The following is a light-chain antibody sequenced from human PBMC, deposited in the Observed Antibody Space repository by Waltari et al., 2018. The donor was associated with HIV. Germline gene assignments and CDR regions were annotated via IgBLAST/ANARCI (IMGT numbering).Light chain of an antibody. Sequence: EIVLTQSPATLSLSPGERATLSCRASQSVSSSLAWYQQKPDQAPRLLIYDASNRATGIPARFSGSGSGTDVTLTISSLEPEDFAVYYCQQRSNWPRTFGQGTKVEIK. CDR1: QSVSSS. J-gene: IGKJ1*01. CDR2: DAS. CDR3: QQRSNWPRT. V-gene: IGKV3-11*01.